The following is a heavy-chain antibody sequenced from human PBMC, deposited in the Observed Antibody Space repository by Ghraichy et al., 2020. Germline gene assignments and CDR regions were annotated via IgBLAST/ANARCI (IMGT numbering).Heavy chain of an antibody. CDR1: GGSISSYY. CDR2: IYYSGST. V-gene: IGHV4-59*01. Sequence: GSLNISCTVSGGSISSYYWSWIRQPPGKGLEWIGYIYYSGSTNYNPSLKSRVTISVDTSKNQFSLKLSSVTAADTAVYYCAGQRITIFGVVTDFQHWGQGTLVTVSS. D-gene: IGHD3-3*01. CDR3: AGQRITIFGVVTDFQH. J-gene: IGHJ1*01.